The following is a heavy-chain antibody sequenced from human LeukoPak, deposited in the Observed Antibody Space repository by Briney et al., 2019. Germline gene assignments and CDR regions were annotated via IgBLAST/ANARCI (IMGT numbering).Heavy chain of an antibody. CDR2: ISSSSSTI. CDR3: ARDRERITMVRGVIINAFDI. J-gene: IGHJ3*02. CDR1: GFTFSSYG. Sequence: GGSLRLSCAASGFTFSSYGMNWVRQAPGKGLEWVSYISSSSSTIYYADSVKGRFTISRDNAKNSLYLQMNSLRDEDTAVYYCARDRERITMVRGVIINAFDIWGQGTMVTVSS. D-gene: IGHD3-10*01. V-gene: IGHV3-48*02.